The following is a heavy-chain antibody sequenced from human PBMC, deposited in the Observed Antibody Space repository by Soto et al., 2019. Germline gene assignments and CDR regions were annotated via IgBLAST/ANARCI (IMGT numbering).Heavy chain of an antibody. J-gene: IGHJ5*02. D-gene: IGHD1-26*01. CDR3: ARAKEATVRWYFA. Sequence: LTCAVSVYSISSAYYWGWLRRRAGKGLEWVGRVCHSGCTHYNPSLKSRVTISVDTSKEQFSLKLRSVTAEDTAVYYCARAKEATVRWYFAWGQGTLVTVSS. CDR1: VYSISSAYY. CDR2: VCHSGCT. V-gene: IGHV4-38-2*01.